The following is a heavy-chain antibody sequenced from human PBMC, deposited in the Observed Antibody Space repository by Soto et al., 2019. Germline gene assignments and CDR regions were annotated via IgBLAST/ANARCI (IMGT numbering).Heavy chain of an antibody. CDR2: IASGGDSK. D-gene: IGHD1-26*01. J-gene: IGHJ4*02. Sequence: EVQLWETGGGFVQPGGSLTLSCAASGFTFSNYAMGTVRQTPGKGLQRVSDIASGGDSKHYADYVKGRFTVSRDNSRSTLYLLMNSLTSEDTAVYYCAKDFQGVVGGYFDYWGQGTLVTVSS. CDR1: GFTFSNYA. CDR3: AKDFQGVVGGYFDY. V-gene: IGHV3-23*01.